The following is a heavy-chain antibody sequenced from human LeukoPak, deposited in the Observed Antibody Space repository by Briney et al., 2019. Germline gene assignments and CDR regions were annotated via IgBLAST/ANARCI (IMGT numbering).Heavy chain of an antibody. J-gene: IGHJ4*02. V-gene: IGHV1-69*02. D-gene: IGHD5-24*01. CDR1: GGTFSSYT. CDR3: ASSGFGDGYNFDY. Sequence: SVKVSCKASGGTFSSYTISWVRQAPGQGLEWMGRIIPILGIANYAQKFQGRVTITADKSTSTAYMELSSLRSEDTAVYYCASSGFGDGYNFDYWGQGTLVTVSS. CDR2: IIPILGIA.